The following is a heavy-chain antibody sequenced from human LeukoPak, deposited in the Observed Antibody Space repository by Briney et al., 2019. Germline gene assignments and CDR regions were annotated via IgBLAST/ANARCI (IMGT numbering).Heavy chain of an antibody. V-gene: IGHV3-23*01. CDR1: GFTFSTYA. CDR3: ARLPRLAAVYYFDY. Sequence: GGSLRLSCAASGFTFSTYAMSWVRQAPGKGLEWVSAISASGASTYYADSVKGRCTISRDNSKNTLYLQMNSLRAEDTAVYYCARLPRLAAVYYFDYWGQGTLVTVSS. CDR2: ISASGAST. D-gene: IGHD6-25*01. J-gene: IGHJ4*02.